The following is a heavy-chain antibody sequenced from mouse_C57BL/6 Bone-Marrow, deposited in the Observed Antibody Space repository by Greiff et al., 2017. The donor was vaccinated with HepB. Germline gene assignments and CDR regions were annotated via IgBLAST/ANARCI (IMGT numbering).Heavy chain of an antibody. CDR1: GYTFTDYN. CDR2: INPNNGGT. Sequence: VQLQQSGPELVKPGASVKMSCKASGYTFTDYNMHWVKQSHGKSLEWIGYINPNNGGTSYNQKFKGKATLTVNKSSSTAYMELRSLTSEDSAVYYCARSLYYGSAFDVWGTGTTVTVSS. CDR3: ARSLYYGSAFDV. D-gene: IGHD1-1*01. J-gene: IGHJ1*03. V-gene: IGHV1-22*01.